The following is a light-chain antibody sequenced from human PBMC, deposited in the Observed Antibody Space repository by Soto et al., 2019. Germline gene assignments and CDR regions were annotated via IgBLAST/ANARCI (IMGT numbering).Light chain of an antibody. CDR3: LQDYNYPYT. J-gene: IGKJ2*01. CDR1: QSISSY. CDR2: AAS. Sequence: DIQMTQSPSSLSASVGDRVTITCRASQSISSYLNWYQQKPGKAPKLLIFAASSLQSGVPSRFSGSRSGPDFTLTISSLQPEDFATYYCLQDYNYPYTFGQGTKVDIK. V-gene: IGKV1-39*01.